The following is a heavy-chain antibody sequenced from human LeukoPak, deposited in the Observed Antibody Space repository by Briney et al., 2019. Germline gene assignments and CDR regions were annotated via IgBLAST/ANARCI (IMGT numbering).Heavy chain of an antibody. V-gene: IGHV3-74*01. D-gene: IGHD2-15*01. J-gene: IGHJ4*02. CDR1: GLAFSAYK. CDR3: VVGGSPGY. Sequence: GGSLRLSCAASGLAFSAYKMHWVRQTPRKGLVWVSRISTDGYTTDYADFVQGRFTASRDNTKNTWSLEMNSLRAEDTAVYYCVVGGSPGYWGQGTLVTVSS. CDR2: ISTDGYTT.